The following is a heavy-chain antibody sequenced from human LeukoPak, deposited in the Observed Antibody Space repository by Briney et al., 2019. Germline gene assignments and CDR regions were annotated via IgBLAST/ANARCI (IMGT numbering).Heavy chain of an antibody. CDR3: ARGRTTVTTLDY. J-gene: IGHJ4*02. V-gene: IGHV4-4*02. CDR2: IYHSGST. D-gene: IGHD4-17*01. CDR1: GVSISSSNW. Sequence: YPSGTLSLTCAVSGVSISSSNWWRWVRQPPGKGLEWIGEIYHSGSTNYNPSLKSRVTISVDKSKNQFPLKLSSVTAADTAVYYCARGRTTVTTLDYWGQGTLVTVSS.